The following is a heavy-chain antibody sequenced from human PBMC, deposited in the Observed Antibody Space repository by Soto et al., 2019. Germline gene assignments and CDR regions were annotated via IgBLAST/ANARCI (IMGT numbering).Heavy chain of an antibody. J-gene: IGHJ6*03. V-gene: IGHV3-66*01. CDR1: GFTVSSNY. D-gene: IGHD3-3*01. CDR2: IYSGGST. CDR3: ARGGLRFLEWLGNYMDV. Sequence: QSGGSLRLSCAASGFTVSSNYMSWVRQAPGKGLEWVSVIYSGGSTYYADSVKGRFTISRDNSKNTLYLQMNSLRAEDTAVYYCARGGLRFLEWLGNYMDVWGKGTTVTVSS.